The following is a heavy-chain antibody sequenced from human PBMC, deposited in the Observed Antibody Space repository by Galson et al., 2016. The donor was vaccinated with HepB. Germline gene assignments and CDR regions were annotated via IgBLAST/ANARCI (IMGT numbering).Heavy chain of an antibody. CDR2: VSHSGST. CDR3: ARDRITGLFDF. Sequence: ETLSLTCADYSGSFSGYYWSWIRQPPGKGLEWIGEVSHSGSTNYNPSLKSRVTISVDTSKNQVSLRLSSVTAADTAVYYCARDRITGLFDFWGQGALVTVSS. CDR1: SGSFSGYY. D-gene: IGHD3-16*02. J-gene: IGHJ4*02. V-gene: IGHV4-34*01.